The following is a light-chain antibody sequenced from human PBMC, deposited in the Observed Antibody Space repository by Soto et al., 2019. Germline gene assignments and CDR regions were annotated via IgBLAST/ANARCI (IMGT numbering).Light chain of an antibody. J-gene: IGLJ1*01. V-gene: IGLV2-14*01. Sequence: QSALTQPASVSGSPGQSIAISCTGTNSDVGAYNFVSWYQQYPGKAPKLIIHEVNNRPSGVSDRFSGSKSGNTASLTISGLQADDEADYYRSSFTTYNTRVFGTGTKLTVL. CDR2: EVN. CDR3: SSFTTYNTRV. CDR1: NSDVGAYNF.